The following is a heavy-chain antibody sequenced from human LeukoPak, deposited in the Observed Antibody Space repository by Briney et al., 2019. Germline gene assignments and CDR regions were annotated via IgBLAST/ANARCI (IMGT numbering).Heavy chain of an antibody. J-gene: IGHJ4*02. CDR1: GFTFDDYA. V-gene: IGHV3-9*01. Sequence: GGSLRLSCAASGFTFDDYAMHWVRQAPGKGLEWVSGISWNSGSIGYADSVKGRFTISRDNAKNSLYLQMNSLRAEDTALYYCAKGGPSLDDSSGYYYPCYFDYWGQGTLVTVSS. D-gene: IGHD3-22*01. CDR3: AKGGPSLDDSSGYYYPCYFDY. CDR2: ISWNSGSI.